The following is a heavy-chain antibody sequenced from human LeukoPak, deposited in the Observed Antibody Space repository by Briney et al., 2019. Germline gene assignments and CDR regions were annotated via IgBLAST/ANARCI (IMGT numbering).Heavy chain of an antibody. J-gene: IGHJ4*02. CDR3: ARPAIGYRSYDY. Sequence: PSETLSLTCTVSGGSISSSSYYWGWIRQPPGKGLEWIGSIYYSGSAYYNPSLKSRVTISVDTSKNQFSLKLSSVTAADTAVYHCARPAIGYRSYDYWGQGTLVTVSS. CDR1: GGSISSSSYY. CDR2: IYYSGSA. V-gene: IGHV4-39*01. D-gene: IGHD5-18*01.